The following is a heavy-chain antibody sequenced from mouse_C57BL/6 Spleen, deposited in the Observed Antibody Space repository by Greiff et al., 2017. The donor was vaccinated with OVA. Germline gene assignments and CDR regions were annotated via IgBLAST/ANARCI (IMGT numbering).Heavy chain of an antibody. CDR1: GYSITSGYD. D-gene: IGHD1-1*01. J-gene: IGHJ1*03. Sequence: DVQLQESGPGMVKPSQSLSLTCTVTGYSITSGYDWHWIRPFPGNKLEWMGYISYSGSTNYNPSLKSRISITHDTSKNHFFLKLNSVTTEDTATYYCASTTVDWYFDVWGTGTTVTVSS. V-gene: IGHV3-1*01. CDR2: ISYSGST. CDR3: ASTTVDWYFDV.